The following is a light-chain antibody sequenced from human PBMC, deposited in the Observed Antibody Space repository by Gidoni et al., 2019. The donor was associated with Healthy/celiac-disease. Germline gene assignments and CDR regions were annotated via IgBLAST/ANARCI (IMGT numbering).Light chain of an antibody. V-gene: IGKV3-20*01. CDR1: QSVSSSY. J-gene: IGKJ2*01. Sequence: EIVLTQSPGTLSLSPGERATLSCRASQSVSSSYLAWYQQKPGQAPRRLIYGASSRATGIPDRFSGSGSGTDFTLTISRLEPEEFAVYYCQQYGSSPYTCGQGTKLEIK. CDR3: QQYGSSPYT. CDR2: GAS.